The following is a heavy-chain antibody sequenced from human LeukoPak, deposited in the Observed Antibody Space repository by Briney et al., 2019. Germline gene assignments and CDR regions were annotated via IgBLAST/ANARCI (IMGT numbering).Heavy chain of an antibody. CDR1: GCSISSSSYY. D-gene: IGHD4-17*01. V-gene: IGHV4-39*07. Sequence: PSETLSLTCTVSGCSISSSSYYWGWIRQPPGKGLEWIGSIYYSGSTYYNPYRKSRVTRSVGTCKNQFSLKLSSVTAADTAVYYCARGALVTTHHDAFDIWGQGTMVTVSS. J-gene: IGHJ3*02. CDR3: ARGALVTTHHDAFDI. CDR2: IYYSGST.